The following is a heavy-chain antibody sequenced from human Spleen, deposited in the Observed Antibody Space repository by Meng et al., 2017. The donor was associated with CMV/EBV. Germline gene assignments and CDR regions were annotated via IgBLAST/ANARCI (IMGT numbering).Heavy chain of an antibody. J-gene: IGHJ4*02. Sequence: EEAGGVVSLPGGSLRPSSSASGLTISANYMVLGPQAPGKGLDWVSAIYVGGDTYYADSVKGRFTLSRDNSKNTLFLQMNRLRVEDTAVYYCTRRRLPQGELDCWGQGTLVTVSS. CDR2: IYVGGDT. CDR1: GLTISANY. V-gene: IGHV3-53*01. CDR3: TRRRLPQGELDC. D-gene: IGHD2-21*02.